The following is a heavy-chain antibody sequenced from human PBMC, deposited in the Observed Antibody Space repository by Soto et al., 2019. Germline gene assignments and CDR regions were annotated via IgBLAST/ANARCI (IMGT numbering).Heavy chain of an antibody. CDR1: GYTFTGYY. V-gene: IGHV1-2*04. Sequence: ASVKVSCKASGYTFTGYYMHWVRQAPGQGLEWMGWINPNSGGTNYAQKFQGWVTMTRDTSISTAYMELSRLRSDDTAVYYCARFVADILAGLDAFDIRRQGTMVTVSS. CDR2: INPNSGGT. D-gene: IGHD3-9*01. CDR3: ARFVADILAGLDAFDI. J-gene: IGHJ3*02.